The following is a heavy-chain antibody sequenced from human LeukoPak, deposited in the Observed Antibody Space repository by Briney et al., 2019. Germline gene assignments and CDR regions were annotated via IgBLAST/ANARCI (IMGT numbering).Heavy chain of an antibody. J-gene: IGHJ4*02. Sequence: PGGSLRLSCAASGFTFSSYGMSWVRQAPGRGLEWVSGILGGAGSTYYADSVKGRFTISRDNSKNTLYLQMNSLRAEDTAVYYCAHGTVYQLDYWGQGTLVTVSS. CDR3: AHGTVYQLDY. V-gene: IGHV3-23*01. D-gene: IGHD2-2*01. CDR2: ILGGAGST. CDR1: GFTFSSYG.